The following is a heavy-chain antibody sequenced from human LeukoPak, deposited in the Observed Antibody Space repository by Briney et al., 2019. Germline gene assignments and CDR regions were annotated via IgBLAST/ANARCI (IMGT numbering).Heavy chain of an antibody. CDR3: ASGGGSYYFDY. CDR1: GYTFTSYY. D-gene: IGHD2-15*01. CDR2: INPSGGST. Sequence: ASVKVSCKASGYTFTSYYMHWVRQAPEQGLEWMGIINPSGGSTSYAQKFQGRVTMTRDTSTSTVYMELSSLRSEDTAVYYCASGGGSYYFDYWGQGTLVTVSS. J-gene: IGHJ4*02. V-gene: IGHV1-46*01.